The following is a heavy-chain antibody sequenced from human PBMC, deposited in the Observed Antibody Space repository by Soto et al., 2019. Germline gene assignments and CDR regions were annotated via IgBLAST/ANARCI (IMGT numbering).Heavy chain of an antibody. Sequence: SETLSLTCNVSGGSISSYYWSWIRQPPGKGLEWIGYVYYSGSTNYNPSLKSRVTISVDTSKNQFSLKLSSVTAADTAVYYCAISMVRGVLIYWFSPWGQGTLDIVSS. CDR1: GGSISSYY. V-gene: IGHV4-59*12. CDR2: VYYSGST. J-gene: IGHJ5*02. CDR3: AISMVRGVLIYWFSP. D-gene: IGHD3-10*01.